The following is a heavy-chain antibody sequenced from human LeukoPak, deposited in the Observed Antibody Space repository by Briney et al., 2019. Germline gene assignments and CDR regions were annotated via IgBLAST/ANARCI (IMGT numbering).Heavy chain of an antibody. V-gene: IGHV4-4*02. D-gene: IGHD3-10*01. Sequence: SGTLSLTCAVSGGSISSSNWWSWVRQPPGKGLEWIGEIYHSGSTNYSPSLKSRVTISVDKSKNQFSLKLSSVTAADTAVYYCARAAGEYYYYGMDVWGKGTTVTVSS. J-gene: IGHJ6*04. CDR3: ARAAGEYYYYGMDV. CDR1: GGSISSSNW. CDR2: IYHSGST.